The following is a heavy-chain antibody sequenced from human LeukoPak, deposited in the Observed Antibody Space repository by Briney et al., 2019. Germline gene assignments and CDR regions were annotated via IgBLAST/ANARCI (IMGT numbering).Heavy chain of an antibody. Sequence: KPSETLSLTCTVSGGSISSYYWSWIRQPARQGLQWIGRIYSSGSTNYNPSLKSRVTMSVDTSKNQFSLKLRSVTAADTAVYYCAREVRSSGYSLDYWGQGTLVTVSS. D-gene: IGHD3-22*01. CDR1: GGSISSYY. CDR2: IYSSGST. CDR3: AREVRSSGYSLDY. V-gene: IGHV4-4*07. J-gene: IGHJ4*02.